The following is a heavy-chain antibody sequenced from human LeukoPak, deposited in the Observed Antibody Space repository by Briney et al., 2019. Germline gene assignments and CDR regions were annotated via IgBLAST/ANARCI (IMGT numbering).Heavy chain of an antibody. CDR2: ISSSGSTI. CDR1: GFTFSSYE. CDR3: ARGRQPTPHSYGYELIDY. J-gene: IGHJ4*02. V-gene: IGHV3-48*03. Sequence: PGGSLRLSCATSGFTFSSYEMNWVRQAPGKGLEWVSFISSSGSTIYYADSVKGRFTVSRDNAKNSLFLQMNSLRADDTAVYYCARGRQPTPHSYGYELIDYWGQGTLVTVSS. D-gene: IGHD5-18*01.